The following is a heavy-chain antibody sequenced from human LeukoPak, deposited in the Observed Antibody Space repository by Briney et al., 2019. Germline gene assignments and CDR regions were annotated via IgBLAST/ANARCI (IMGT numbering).Heavy chain of an antibody. CDR1: GFTFDDYT. J-gene: IGHJ1*01. V-gene: IGHV3-9*01. Sequence: GGSLRLSCAASGFTFDDYTMHWVRQAPGKGLEWVAGISWNSGTIGYADSVKGRFTISRDDSKNTLFLQMNSLRAEDTAVYYCARALKTEYFQHWGQGTLVTVSS. CDR3: ARALKTEYFQH. CDR2: ISWNSGTI.